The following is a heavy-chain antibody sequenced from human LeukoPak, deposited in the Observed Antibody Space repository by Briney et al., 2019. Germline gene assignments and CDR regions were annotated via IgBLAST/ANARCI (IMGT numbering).Heavy chain of an antibody. CDR1: GFTFSSYW. CDR2: IYSGGST. J-gene: IGHJ3*02. CDR3: ARDLYDSSGPGDAFDI. D-gene: IGHD3-22*01. Sequence: GGSLRLSCAASGFTFSSYWMHWVRQAPGKGLEWVSVIYSGGSTYYADSVKGRFTISRHNSKNTLYLQMNSLRAEDTAVYYCARDLYDSSGPGDAFDIWGQGTMVTVSS. V-gene: IGHV3-53*04.